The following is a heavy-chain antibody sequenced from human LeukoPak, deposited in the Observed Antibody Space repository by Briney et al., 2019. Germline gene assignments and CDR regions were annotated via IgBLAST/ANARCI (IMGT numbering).Heavy chain of an antibody. V-gene: IGHV3-11*01. CDR2: ISGSGGTI. D-gene: IGHD3-22*01. Sequence: PGGPLRLSCAASGFIFSDYYMSWIRQAPGKGLEWVSYISGSGGTIYYADSVKGRFTISRDNAKNSLYLQINSLRAEDTAIYYCVRDPPVDRSGRGPLNYWGQGTLVTVSS. CDR1: GFIFSDYY. CDR3: VRDPPVDRSGRGPLNY. J-gene: IGHJ4*02.